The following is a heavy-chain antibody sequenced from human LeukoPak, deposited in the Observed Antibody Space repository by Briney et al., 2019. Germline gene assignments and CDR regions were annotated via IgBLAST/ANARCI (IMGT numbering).Heavy chain of an antibody. CDR2: INPNSGGT. Sequence: ASVKVFCKASGYSFSGYYVHWVRQAPGQGLEWTGWINPNSGGTNYAQNFQGRVTMTRDTSVSAAYMDLSRLRSDDTAVYYCARGGDVVVVPPANFPEFDYWGQGTLVTVSP. CDR1: GYSFSGYY. D-gene: IGHD2-2*01. V-gene: IGHV1-2*02. J-gene: IGHJ4*02. CDR3: ARGGDVVVVPPANFPEFDY.